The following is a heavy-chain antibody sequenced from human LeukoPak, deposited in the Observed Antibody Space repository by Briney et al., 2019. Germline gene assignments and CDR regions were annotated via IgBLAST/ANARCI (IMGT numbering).Heavy chain of an antibody. CDR3: ARAYYYASSAFDT. CDR2: IHYGGST. Sequence: ASETLSLTCTVSGGSISSNTYYWDWIRQPPGKGLECIGSIHYGGSTYYNPSLKSRVIISVDTSKNQFSLKLSSVTAADTAVYYCARAYYYASSAFDTWGQGTMVTVSS. V-gene: IGHV4-39*01. CDR1: GGSISSNTYY. J-gene: IGHJ3*02. D-gene: IGHD3-22*01.